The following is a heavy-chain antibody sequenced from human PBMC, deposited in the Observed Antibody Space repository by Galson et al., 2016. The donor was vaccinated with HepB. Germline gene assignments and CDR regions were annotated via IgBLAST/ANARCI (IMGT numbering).Heavy chain of an antibody. J-gene: IGHJ3*02. CDR2: IKQDGSTK. D-gene: IGHD1-26*01. CDR3: ATDPPWDSDVFDI. CDR1: GFTFGSYW. V-gene: IGHV3-7*01. Sequence: SLRLSCAASGFTFGSYWMTWVRQAPGKGLEWVANIKQDGSTKYYVDSAKGRFTISRDNAKNSLYLQMNSLRAEETAVYYCATDPPWDSDVFDIWGQGTMVTVSS.